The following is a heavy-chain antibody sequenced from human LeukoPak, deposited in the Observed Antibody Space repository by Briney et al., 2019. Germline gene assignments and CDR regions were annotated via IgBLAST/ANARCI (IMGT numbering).Heavy chain of an antibody. CDR2: INPSGGST. D-gene: IGHD6-13*01. Sequence: ASVKVSCKASGYTFTSYYMHWVRQAPGQGLEWMGIINPSGGSTSYAQKLQGRVTMTTDTSTSTAYMELRSLRSDDTAVYYCASQPIAAAGRFDYWGQGTLVTVSS. CDR3: ASQPIAAAGRFDY. J-gene: IGHJ4*02. V-gene: IGHV1-46*01. CDR1: GYTFTSYY.